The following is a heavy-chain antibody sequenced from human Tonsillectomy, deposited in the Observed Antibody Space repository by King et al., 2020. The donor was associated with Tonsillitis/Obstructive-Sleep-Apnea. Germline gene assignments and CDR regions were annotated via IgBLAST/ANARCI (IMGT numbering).Heavy chain of an antibody. V-gene: IGHV2-26*01. D-gene: IGHD6-6*01. Sequence: TLKESGPVLVKPTETLTLTCTVSGFSLSNARMGVSWIRQPPGKALEWLAHIFSNDEKSCSTSLKIRLTISKDNSKSQVVLTMTNIDPVDTATYYCTRILCIAARPDGGYFDYWGQGTLVTVSS. CDR2: IFSNDEK. J-gene: IGHJ4*02. CDR1: GFSLSNARMG. CDR3: TRILCIAARPDGGYFDY.